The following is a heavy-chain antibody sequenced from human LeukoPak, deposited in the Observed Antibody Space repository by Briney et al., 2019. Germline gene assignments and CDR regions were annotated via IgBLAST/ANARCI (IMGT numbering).Heavy chain of an antibody. V-gene: IGHV4-59*01. Sequence: SETLSLTCAVYGGSFSGYYWSWIRQPPGKGLEWIGYIYYSGSTNYNPSLKSRVTISVDTSKNQFSLKLSSVTAADTAVYYCARTLYGSGSYWPSLDVWGQGTTVTVSS. CDR2: IYYSGST. CDR3: ARTLYGSGSYWPSLDV. D-gene: IGHD3-10*01. CDR1: GGSFSGYY. J-gene: IGHJ6*02.